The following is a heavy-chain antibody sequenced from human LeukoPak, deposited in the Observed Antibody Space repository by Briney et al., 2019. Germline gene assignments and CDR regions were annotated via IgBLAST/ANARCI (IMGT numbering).Heavy chain of an antibody. V-gene: IGHV3-7*01. J-gene: IGHJ4*02. CDR1: GFSFSGYW. D-gene: IGHD3-22*01. CDR3: AKSSAGTYYYDSSGHYAWYYFDY. Sequence: GGSLRLSCTASGFSFSGYWMTWVRQTPGKGLEWVANINQDGSKKSYVDSVKGRFTISRDNSKNTLYLQMNSLRAEDTAVYYCAKSSAGTYYYDSSGHYAWYYFDYWGQGTLVTVSS. CDR2: INQDGSKK.